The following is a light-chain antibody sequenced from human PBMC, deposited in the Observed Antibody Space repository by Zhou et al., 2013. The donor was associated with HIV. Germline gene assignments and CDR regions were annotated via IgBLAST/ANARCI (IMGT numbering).Light chain of an antibody. CDR3: QQYKGHSRT. CDR2: KAS. V-gene: IGKV1-5*03. Sequence: DIQMTQSPSTLSASVGDRVTITCRASQGISRWLAWYQQKPGRAPKVLVYKASSLESGVPSRFSGSGSGTEFTLTISSLQPDDFATYYCQQYKGHSRTFGQGTKVEIK. J-gene: IGKJ1*01. CDR1: QGISRW.